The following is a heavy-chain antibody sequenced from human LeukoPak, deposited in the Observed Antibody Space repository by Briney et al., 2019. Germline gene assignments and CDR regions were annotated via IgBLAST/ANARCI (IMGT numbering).Heavy chain of an antibody. V-gene: IGHV4-4*07. CDR1: GGSISSYY. CDR2: IYTSGST. CDR3: AREEGSGSLYYYYGMDV. Sequence: SETLSPTCTVSGGSISSYYWSRIRQPAGKGLEWIGRIYTSGSTNYNPSLKSRVTMSVDTSKNQFSLKLSSVTAADTAVYYCAREEGSGSLYYYYGMDVWGQGTTVTVSS. J-gene: IGHJ6*02. D-gene: IGHD3-10*01.